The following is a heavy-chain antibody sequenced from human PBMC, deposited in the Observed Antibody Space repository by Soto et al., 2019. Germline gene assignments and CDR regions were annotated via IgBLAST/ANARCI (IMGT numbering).Heavy chain of an antibody. J-gene: IGHJ6*02. Sequence: EVQLVESGGGLVQPGRSLRLSCAASGFSFDDYAMHWVRQAPGKGLEWVSEISRNSGTMGYGDSVRGRFTISRDNAKNSLYLQMNSLRAEDTALYYCAKELFSSARCLTYSYLDVWGQGTTVTVSS. CDR2: ISRNSGTM. CDR1: GFSFDDYA. D-gene: IGHD2-2*01. CDR3: AKELFSSARCLTYSYLDV. V-gene: IGHV3-9*01.